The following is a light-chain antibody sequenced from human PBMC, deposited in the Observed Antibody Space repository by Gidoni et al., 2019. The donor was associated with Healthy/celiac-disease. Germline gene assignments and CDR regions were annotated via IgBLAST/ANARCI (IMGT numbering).Light chain of an antibody. V-gene: IGLV1-47*02. Sequence: QSVLTQPPSASGTPGQRVTISCSGSSSNLGSNYVYWYQQIPGTAPKLLIYSNDQRPSGVPDRFSGSKSGTAAALAISGLRSEDEADYYCAAWDDSLSGWVFGGGTKLTVL. J-gene: IGLJ3*02. CDR3: AAWDDSLSGWV. CDR1: SSNLGSNY. CDR2: SND.